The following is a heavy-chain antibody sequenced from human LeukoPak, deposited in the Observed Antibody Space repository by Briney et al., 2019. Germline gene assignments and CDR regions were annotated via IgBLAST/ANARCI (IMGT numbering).Heavy chain of an antibody. CDR1: GGSITRDSCY. CDR3: ARQLRCNWPPHALDI. J-gene: IGHJ3*02. Sequence: SETLSLTCTVSGGSITRDSCYWGWIRQPPGKGREWIGSFYNTGTTYYNPSLKGRVTISIDTSKNQFSLKLISVTAADTAIYYCARQLRCNWPPHALDIWGQGTVLTVSS. CDR2: FYNTGTT. V-gene: IGHV4-39*01. D-gene: IGHD1-1*01.